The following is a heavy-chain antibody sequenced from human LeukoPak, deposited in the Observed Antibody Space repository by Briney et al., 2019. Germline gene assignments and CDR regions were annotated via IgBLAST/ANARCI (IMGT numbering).Heavy chain of an antibody. Sequence: SETLSLTCTVSGGSISSYYWSWIRQPPGKGLEWIGYIYYSGSTYYNPSLKSRVTISVDTSKNQFSLKLSSVTAADTAVYYCARGQTTYCGGDCYSYYFDYWGQGTLVTVSS. V-gene: IGHV4-59*08. J-gene: IGHJ4*02. CDR2: IYYSGST. CDR3: ARGQTTYCGGDCYSYYFDY. D-gene: IGHD2-21*02. CDR1: GGSISSYY.